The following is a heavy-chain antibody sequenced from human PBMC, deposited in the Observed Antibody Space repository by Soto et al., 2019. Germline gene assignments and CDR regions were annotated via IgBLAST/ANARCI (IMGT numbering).Heavy chain of an antibody. J-gene: IGHJ4*02. D-gene: IGHD6-13*01. CDR1: GGTFSSYT. CDR2: IIPILGIA. CDR3: ASFKGYSSSWYFDY. Sequence: EASVKVSCKASGGTFSSYTISWVRQAPGQGLEWMGRIIPILGIANYAQKFQGRVTITADKSTSTAYMELSSLRSEDTAVYYCASFKGYSSSWYFDYWGQGTLVTVSS. V-gene: IGHV1-69*02.